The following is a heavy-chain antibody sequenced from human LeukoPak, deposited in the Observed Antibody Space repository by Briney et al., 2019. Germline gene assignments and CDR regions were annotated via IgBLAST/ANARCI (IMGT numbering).Heavy chain of an antibody. J-gene: IGHJ1*01. CDR3: AGGNGYRPLTSL. CDR1: DSIFRHYG. V-gene: IGHV3-33*03. Sequence: GGSLRLSFAASDSIFRHYGMHWGRQAPGKGLAWGAGIGDVGGDKYYEDSVKGRLTISRNSTKKTVYLQMASLRVEDTAVYYCAGGNGYRPLTSLWGRGTLVTVSS. D-gene: IGHD3-22*01. CDR2: IGDVGGDK.